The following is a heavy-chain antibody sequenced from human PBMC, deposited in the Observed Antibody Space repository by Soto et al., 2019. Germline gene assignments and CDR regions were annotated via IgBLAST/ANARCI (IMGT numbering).Heavy chain of an antibody. V-gene: IGHV1-2*04. CDR2: INPNSGGT. J-gene: IGHJ6*02. D-gene: IGHD3-16*01. CDR1: GYTFTGYY. CDR3: ARDAGGSVGPSYYYYDMDV. Sequence: GASVKVSCKASGYTFTGYYMHWVRQAPGQGLEWMGWINPNSGGTNYAQKFQGWVTMTRDTSISTAYMELSRLRSDDTAVYYCARDAGGSVGPSYYYYDMDVWGQGTTVTVSS.